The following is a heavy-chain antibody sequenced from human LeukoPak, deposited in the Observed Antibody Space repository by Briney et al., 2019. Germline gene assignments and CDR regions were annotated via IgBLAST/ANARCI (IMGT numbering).Heavy chain of an antibody. D-gene: IGHD6-13*01. CDR3: AKLSYSSSWYVPD. V-gene: IGHV4-4*07. Sequence: SETLSLTCTVSGGSISSYYWSWIRQPAGKGLEWIGRIYTSGSTDYNPSLKSRVTMSVDTSKNQFSLKLSSVTAADTAVYYCAKLSYSSSWYVPDWGQGTLVTVSS. CDR1: GGSISSYY. J-gene: IGHJ4*02. CDR2: IYTSGST.